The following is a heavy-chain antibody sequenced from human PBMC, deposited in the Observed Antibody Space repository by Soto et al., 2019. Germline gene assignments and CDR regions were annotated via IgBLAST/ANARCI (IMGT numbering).Heavy chain of an antibody. CDR3: ARARDYPGDYYYYYMDV. D-gene: IGHD4-17*01. Sequence: PSETLSLTCTVSGGSISSGGYYWSWIRQHPGKGLEWIGYIYYSGSTYYNPSLKSRVTISVDTSKNQFSLKLSSVTAADTAVYYCARARDYPGDYYYYYMDVWGKGTTVTVSS. CDR2: IYYSGST. V-gene: IGHV4-31*03. CDR1: GGSISSGGYY. J-gene: IGHJ6*03.